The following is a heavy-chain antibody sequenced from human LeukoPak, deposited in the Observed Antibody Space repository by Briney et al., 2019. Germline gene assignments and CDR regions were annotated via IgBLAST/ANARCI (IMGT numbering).Heavy chain of an antibody. CDR1: GFPFTIYA. Sequence: GGSLRLSCAASGFPFTIYAMSWVRQAPGKGLEWVSSIGGSSTYYADFVKGWFAISRDTSKNTMDLQMNSLRAEDTAIYYCAKYRGFGDSYDSWGQGTLVTVSS. D-gene: IGHD3-10*01. V-gene: IGHV3-23*01. CDR2: IGGSST. J-gene: IGHJ4*02. CDR3: AKYRGFGDSYDS.